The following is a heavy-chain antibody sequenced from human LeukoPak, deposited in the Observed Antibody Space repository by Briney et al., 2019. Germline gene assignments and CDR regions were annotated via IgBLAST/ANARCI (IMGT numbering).Heavy chain of an antibody. J-gene: IGHJ6*03. CDR2: ISSSSSYI. CDR1: GFTFSSYS. D-gene: IGHD1/OR15-1a*01. CDR3: ARGTPDYYMDV. V-gene: IGHV3-21*01. Sequence: GGSLRLYCAASGFTFSSYSMNWVLQAPGKGLEWVSSISSSSSYIYYADSVKGRFTISRDNAKNSLYLQMNSLRAEDTAVYYCARGTPDYYMDVWGKGTTVTVSS.